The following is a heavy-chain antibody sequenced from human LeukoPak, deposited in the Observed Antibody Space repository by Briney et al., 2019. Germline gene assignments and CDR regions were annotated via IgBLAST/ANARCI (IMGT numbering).Heavy chain of an antibody. V-gene: IGHV3-48*03. CDR2: IGTSGSTI. D-gene: IGHD5-12*01. Sequence: GGSLRLSRAASGFTFSRYEMNWVRQAPGKGLEWVSQIGTSGSTIYYADSVKGRFTISRDNAKNSLYLQMNSLRAEDTAVYYCARGPYLAIDYWGQGTLVAVSS. CDR1: GFTFSRYE. CDR3: ARGPYLAIDY. J-gene: IGHJ4*02.